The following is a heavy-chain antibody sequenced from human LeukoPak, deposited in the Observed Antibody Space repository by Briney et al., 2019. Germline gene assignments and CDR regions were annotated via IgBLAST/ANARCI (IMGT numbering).Heavy chain of an antibody. CDR1: GFTFSSYS. Sequence: GGSLRLSCAASGFTFSSYSMNWVRQAPGKGLEWVSYISSSSSTIYYADSVKGRFTISRDNAKNSLYLQMNSLRAEDTAVYYCARDPLNRQLVPHGMDVWGQGTTVTVSS. CDR3: ARDPLNRQLVPHGMDV. V-gene: IGHV3-48*01. J-gene: IGHJ6*02. CDR2: ISSSSSTI. D-gene: IGHD6-13*01.